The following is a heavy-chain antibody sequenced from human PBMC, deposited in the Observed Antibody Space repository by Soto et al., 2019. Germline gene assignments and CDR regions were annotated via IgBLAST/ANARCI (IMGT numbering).Heavy chain of an antibody. J-gene: IGHJ4*02. CDR2: IHPSGRT. Sequence: SETLSLTYAVTGGRISRDKWWTWVRQTPGQGLEWVGEIHPSGRTNYNPSLKSRVTMSVDKSNNQFSLHLRSVTAADTAVYYCARGGDWSFDYWGQG. CDR1: GGRISRDKW. V-gene: IGHV4-4*02. D-gene: IGHD2-21*02. CDR3: ARGGDWSFDY.